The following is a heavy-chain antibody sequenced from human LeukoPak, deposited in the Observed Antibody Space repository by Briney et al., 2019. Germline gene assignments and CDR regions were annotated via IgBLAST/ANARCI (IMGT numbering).Heavy chain of an antibody. J-gene: IGHJ3*02. V-gene: IGHV3-48*01. CDR3: AKGSGSYFNAFDI. Sequence: GGSLRLSCAASGFSFSSYAMSWVRQAPGKGLEWVSYISSSSSTIYYADSVKGRFTISRDNAKNSLYLQMNSLRAEDTAVYYCAKGSGSYFNAFDIWGQGTMVTVSS. CDR2: ISSSSSTI. D-gene: IGHD1-26*01. CDR1: GFSFSSYA.